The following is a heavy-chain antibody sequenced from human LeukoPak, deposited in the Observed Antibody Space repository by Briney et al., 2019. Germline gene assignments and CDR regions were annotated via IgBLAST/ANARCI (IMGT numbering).Heavy chain of an antibody. V-gene: IGHV3-23*01. D-gene: IGHD4-17*01. Sequence: GGSLRLSCAASGFTFSSYAMSWVRQAPGKGLEWVSAISGSGGSTYYADSVKGRFTISRDNSKNTLYRQMNSLRAEDTAVYYCAKGRKRTTVTTFDYWGQGTLVTVSS. CDR3: AKGRKRTTVTTFDY. CDR2: ISGSGGST. J-gene: IGHJ4*02. CDR1: GFTFSSYA.